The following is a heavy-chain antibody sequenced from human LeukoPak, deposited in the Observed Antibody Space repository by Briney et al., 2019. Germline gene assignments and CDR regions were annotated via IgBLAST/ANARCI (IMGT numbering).Heavy chain of an antibody. J-gene: IGHJ5*02. CDR2: IYSSGST. V-gene: IGHV4-4*07. Sequence: SETLSLTCTVSGGSISGFYWTWIRQPAGKGLEWLGRIYSSGSTKYNPSLKSRVTMSIDTSKNQFSLRLSSVTAADTAAYYCARVNYLGFGEGDRSLDPWGQGTLVTVSS. CDR1: GGSISGFY. CDR3: ARVNYLGFGEGDRSLDP. D-gene: IGHD3-10*01.